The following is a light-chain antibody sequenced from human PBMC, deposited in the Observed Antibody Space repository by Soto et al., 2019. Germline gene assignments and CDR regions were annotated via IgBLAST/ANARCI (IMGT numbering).Light chain of an antibody. V-gene: IGLV1-40*01. Sequence: QSVLTQPPSVSGAPGQRVTISCTGSSSNIGANSDVHWYQQRPGTAPKLLIFGNSNRPSGVPDRFSGSKSGTSASLAITGLQAEDEGDYSCQSYDSTLSARYVFGTGTKLTVL. CDR1: SSNIGANSD. J-gene: IGLJ1*01. CDR2: GNS. CDR3: QSYDSTLSARYV.